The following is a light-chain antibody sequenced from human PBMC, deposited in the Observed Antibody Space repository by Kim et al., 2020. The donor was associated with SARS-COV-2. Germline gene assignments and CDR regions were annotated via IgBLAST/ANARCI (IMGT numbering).Light chain of an antibody. J-gene: IGKJ2*01. Sequence: DIVMTQSPDSLAVSLGERATINCKSSQSVSYSSNNKNYLAWYQQKPGQPPKLLIYWASTRESGVPDRVSGSGSGTDFTLTISSLQAEDVAVYYCQQYYSTPKTFGQGTKLEI. CDR3: QQYYSTPKT. CDR2: WAS. V-gene: IGKV4-1*01. CDR1: QSVSYSSNNKNY.